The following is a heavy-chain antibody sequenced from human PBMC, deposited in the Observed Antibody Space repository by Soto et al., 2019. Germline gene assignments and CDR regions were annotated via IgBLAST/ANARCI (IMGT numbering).Heavy chain of an antibody. CDR3: ARERYSYGYHYYGMDV. V-gene: IGHV1-2*04. CDR1: GYTFTGYY. J-gene: IGHJ6*02. Sequence: ASVKGLRKASGYTFTGYYMHWVRQAPGQGLEWMGWINPNSGGTNYAQKFQGWVTMTRDTSISTAYMELSRLRSDDTAVYYCARERYSYGYHYYGMDVWGQGTTVTVSS. CDR2: INPNSGGT. D-gene: IGHD5-18*01.